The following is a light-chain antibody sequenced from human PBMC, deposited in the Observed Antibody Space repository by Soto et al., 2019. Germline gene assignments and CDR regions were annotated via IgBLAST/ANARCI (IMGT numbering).Light chain of an antibody. Sequence: DIQMTQSPSSVSASVGDRVTITCRASQGISSLLAWYQQKPGKAPKLLIYYASNLESGVPPRFSGSGSGPDFTLTISSLQPEDFATYFCQQADSFPWTFGQGTKVEI. J-gene: IGKJ1*01. CDR2: YAS. V-gene: IGKV1D-12*01. CDR3: QQADSFPWT. CDR1: QGISSL.